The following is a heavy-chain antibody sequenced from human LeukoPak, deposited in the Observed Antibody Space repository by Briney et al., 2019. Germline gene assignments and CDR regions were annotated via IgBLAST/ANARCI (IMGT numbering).Heavy chain of an antibody. CDR3: ARAPWGRSDCWSGHPYHFDY. V-gene: IGHV4-59*01. CDR2: IYYSVST. Sequence: PSQTLSLTSTLSGGSTARFYWSWGRPPPGRGREWIGYIYYSVSTNHNTPLTRGVTISVDTPKTQFSRRLSSVTAADAAVYYCARAPWGRSDCWSGHPYHFDYWGQGTLVTVPS. J-gene: IGHJ4*02. CDR1: GGSTARFY. D-gene: IGHD3-3*01.